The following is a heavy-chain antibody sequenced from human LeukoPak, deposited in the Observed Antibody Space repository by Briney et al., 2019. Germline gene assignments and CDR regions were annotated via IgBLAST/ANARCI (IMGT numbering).Heavy chain of an antibody. J-gene: IGHJ4*02. CDR3: AKEYTGTFSPFPSYFDN. CDR1: GITFSTYD. CDR2: ISWSGGTT. V-gene: IGHV3-23*01. Sequence: PGGSLRLSCAASGITFSTYDMSWVRQAPGKGLEWVSGISWSGGTTYYADSVKGRFTISRDNSKNTLYLQMNSLRAEDTAIYYCAKEYTGTFSPFPSYFDNWGQGTLVTVSS. D-gene: IGHD1-26*01.